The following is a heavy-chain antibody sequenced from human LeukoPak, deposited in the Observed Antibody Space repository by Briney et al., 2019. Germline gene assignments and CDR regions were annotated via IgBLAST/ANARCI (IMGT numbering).Heavy chain of an antibody. D-gene: IGHD3-22*01. CDR1: GFTVSSNY. CDR2: IHSGGST. J-gene: IGHJ3*02. Sequence: GGSLRLSCAASGFTVSSNYMSWVRQAPGKGLEWVSGIHSGGSTYYTHSVKGRFTISRDNSKNKLYLQMNSLRAEDTAVYYCAREYYYDRSGNYVGSFDIWGQGTMVTVSS. CDR3: AREYYYDRSGNYVGSFDI. V-gene: IGHV3-53*01.